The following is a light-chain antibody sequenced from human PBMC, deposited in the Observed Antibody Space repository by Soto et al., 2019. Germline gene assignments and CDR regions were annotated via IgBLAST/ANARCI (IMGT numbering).Light chain of an antibody. CDR2: GAS. CDR1: QSINSN. J-gene: IGKJ4*01. V-gene: IGKV3-15*01. Sequence: EIVMTQSPATLSVSPGERATLSCRASQSINSNLAWYQQKPGQTPRLLIYGASTRATDVPARFSGSGSGTEFTLTISSLQSEDFAVYYCQQYNSWPPTFGGGTKVEIK. CDR3: QQYNSWPPT.